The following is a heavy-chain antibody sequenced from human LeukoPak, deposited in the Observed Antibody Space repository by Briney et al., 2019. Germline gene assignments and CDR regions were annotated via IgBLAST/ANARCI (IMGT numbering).Heavy chain of an antibody. V-gene: IGHV3-15*01. CDR1: GFTFSNTW. Sequence: GGSLRLSCAASGFTFSNTWMSWVRQAPGKGLEWVARIKSKTEGETIDCSAPVKGRFTISRDDSKNTLYLQMNSLRAEDTAVYYCARAPYSSGLYYFDYWGQGTLVTVSS. CDR3: ARAPYSSGLYYFDY. J-gene: IGHJ4*02. CDR2: IKSKTEGETI. D-gene: IGHD6-19*01.